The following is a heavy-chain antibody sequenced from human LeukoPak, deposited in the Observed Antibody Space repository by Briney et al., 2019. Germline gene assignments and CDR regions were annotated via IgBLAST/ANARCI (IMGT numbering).Heavy chain of an antibody. CDR1: GFTFSSYA. CDR2: ISYDGSNK. CDR3: ARESQQSQTPGYFDY. V-gene: IGHV3-30-3*01. Sequence: GGSLRLSCAASGFTFSSYAMHWVRQAPGKGLEWVAVISYDGSNKYYADSVKGRFTISRDNSKNTLYLQMNSLRAEDTAVYYCARESQQSQTPGYFDYWGQGTLVTVSS. J-gene: IGHJ4*02. D-gene: IGHD6-13*01.